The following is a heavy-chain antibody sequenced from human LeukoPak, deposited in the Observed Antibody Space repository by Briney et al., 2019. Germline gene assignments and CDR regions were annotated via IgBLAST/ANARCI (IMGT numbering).Heavy chain of an antibody. V-gene: IGHV1-18*01. D-gene: IGHD2-15*01. CDR2: ISVYNAKT. CDR1: GYSFSSYG. J-gene: IGHJ4*02. CDR3: ARDLRGYCSGGSCLELDY. Sequence: ASVKVSCKASGYSFSSYGISWVRQAPGQGLEWAGWISVYNAKTNYAQKLQGRVTMTTGTSTNTAYMELRSLRSDDTAVYYCARDLRGYCSGGSCLELDYWGQGTLVTVSS.